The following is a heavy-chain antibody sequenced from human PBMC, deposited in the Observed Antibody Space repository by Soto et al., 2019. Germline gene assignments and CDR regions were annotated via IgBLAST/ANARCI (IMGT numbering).Heavy chain of an antibody. J-gene: IGHJ4*02. V-gene: IGHV1-69*13. Sequence: GASVKVSCKASGGTFSSYAISWVRQAPGQGLEWMGGIIPIFGTANYAQKFQGRVTITADESTSTAYMELSSLRSEDTAVYYCARRRPLAYWGGDCPQYYFDYWGQGTLVTVSS. D-gene: IGHD2-21*02. CDR2: IIPIFGTA. CDR3: ARRRPLAYWGGDCPQYYFDY. CDR1: GGTFSSYA.